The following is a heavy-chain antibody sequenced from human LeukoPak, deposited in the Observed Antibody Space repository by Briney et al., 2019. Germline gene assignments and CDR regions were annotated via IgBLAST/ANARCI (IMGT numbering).Heavy chain of an antibody. Sequence: SETLSLTRTVSGGSISSYYWSWIRQPPGKGLEWIGYIYYSGSTNYNPSLKSRVTISVDTSKNQFSLKLSSVTAADTAVYYCARDVKSGYGGTITDWFDPWGQGTLVTVSS. CDR1: GGSISSYY. CDR3: ARDVKSGYGGTITDWFDP. CDR2: IYYSGST. J-gene: IGHJ5*02. D-gene: IGHD3-9*01. V-gene: IGHV4-59*01.